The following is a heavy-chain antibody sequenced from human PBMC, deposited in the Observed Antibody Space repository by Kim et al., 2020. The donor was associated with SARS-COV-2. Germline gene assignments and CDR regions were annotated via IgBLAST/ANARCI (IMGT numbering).Heavy chain of an antibody. CDR2: INHSGST. CDR1: GGSFSGYS. J-gene: IGHJ4*02. D-gene: IGHD6-13*01. CDR3: ARGGQQQLVLGY. V-gene: IGHV4-34*01. Sequence: SETLSLTCAVYGGSFSGYSWSWIRQPPGKGLEWIGEINHSGSTNYNPSLKSRVTISVDTSKNQFSLKLSSVTAADTAVYYCARGGQQQLVLGYWGQGTLVTVSS.